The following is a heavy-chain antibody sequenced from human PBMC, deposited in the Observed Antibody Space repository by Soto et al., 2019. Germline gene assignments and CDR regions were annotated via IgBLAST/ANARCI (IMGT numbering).Heavy chain of an antibody. V-gene: IGHV3-30*03. J-gene: IGHJ6*02. CDR1: GFTFTRYG. CDR2: ILHDGSAE. D-gene: IGHD4-4*01. Sequence: PGGSLRLSCAASGFTFTRYGMHWVRQAPGKGLEWMALILHDGSAEYCADSVKGRFTISRDNSKNTLYLQMNSLRAEDTAVYYCARSRDGYSFYFPYGMDGWGQGTTVTVSS. CDR3: ARSRDGYSFYFPYGMDG.